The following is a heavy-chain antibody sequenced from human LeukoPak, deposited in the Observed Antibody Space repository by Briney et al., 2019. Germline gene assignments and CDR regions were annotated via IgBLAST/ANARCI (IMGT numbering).Heavy chain of an antibody. Sequence: SETLSLTCTVSGGSISSGGYYWSWIRQHPGKGLEWIGYIYCSGSTYYNPSLKSRVTISVDTSKNQFSLKLSSVTAADTAVYYCARGPPRDSSGWYRRGLAYFQHWGQGTLVTVSS. J-gene: IGHJ1*01. V-gene: IGHV4-31*03. CDR1: GGSISSGGYY. CDR3: ARGPPRDSSGWYRRGLAYFQH. CDR2: IYCSGST. D-gene: IGHD6-19*01.